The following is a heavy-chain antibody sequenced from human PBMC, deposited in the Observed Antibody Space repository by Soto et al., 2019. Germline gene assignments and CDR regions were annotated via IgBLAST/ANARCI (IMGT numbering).Heavy chain of an antibody. CDR3: ARGHVRPPLLWFGESIYYMDV. V-gene: IGHV1-8*01. J-gene: IGHJ6*03. D-gene: IGHD3-10*01. Sequence: QVQLVQSGAEVKKPGASVKVSCKASGYTFTSYDINWVRQATGQGLEWMGWMNPNSGNTGYAQKFQGRVTMTRNTSISTAYMKLNSLRSEDTAVYYCARGHVRPPLLWFGESIYYMDVWGKGTTVAVSS. CDR2: MNPNSGNT. CDR1: GYTFTSYD.